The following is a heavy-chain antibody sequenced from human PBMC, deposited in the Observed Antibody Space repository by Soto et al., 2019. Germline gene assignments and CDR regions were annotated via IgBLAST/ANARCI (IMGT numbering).Heavy chain of an antibody. CDR1: GGSISSGDYY. V-gene: IGHV4-30-4*01. CDR2: IYYSGST. D-gene: IGHD4-17*01. CDR3: ARVATVTTEWFDP. Sequence: SETLYLTCTVSGGSISSGDYYWSWIRQPPGKGLEWIGYIYYSGSTYYNPSLKSRVTISVDTSKNQFSLKLSSVTAADTAVYYCARVATVTTEWFDPWGQGTLVTVSS. J-gene: IGHJ5*02.